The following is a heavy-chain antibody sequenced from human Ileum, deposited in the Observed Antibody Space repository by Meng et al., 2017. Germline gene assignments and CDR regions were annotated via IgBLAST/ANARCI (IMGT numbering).Heavy chain of an antibody. CDR1: GYSMTKHNW. J-gene: IGHJ1*01. Sequence: QVQLRESGPATVKPSETLSLTCAVSGYSMTKHNWWAWVRQPPGKGLEWIGESPQRGSSAYNPSLKSRVSMSKDKSQIPFSLKLTSVTAADTAVYHCLRRSGGSVWGQGTLVTVSS. D-gene: IGHD3-10*01. CDR2: SPQRGSS. CDR3: LRRSGGSV. V-gene: IGHV4-4*02.